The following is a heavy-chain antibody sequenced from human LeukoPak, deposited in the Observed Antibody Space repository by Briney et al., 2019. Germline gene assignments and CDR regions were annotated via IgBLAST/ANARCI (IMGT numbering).Heavy chain of an antibody. CDR2: IRYDGSNK. CDR1: GFTFNDHY. J-gene: IGHJ5*02. Sequence: GGSLRLSCAASGFTFNDHYMSWIRQAPGKGLEWVAFIRYDGSNKYYADSVKGRFTISRDNSKNTLYLQMNSLRAEDTAVYYCAKDHGVRRYNWNVNWFDPLREGTQVTVSS. CDR3: AKDHGVRRYNWNVNWFDP. V-gene: IGHV3-30*02. D-gene: IGHD1-1*01.